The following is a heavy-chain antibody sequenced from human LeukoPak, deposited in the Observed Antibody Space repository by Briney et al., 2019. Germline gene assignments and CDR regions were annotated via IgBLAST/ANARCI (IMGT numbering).Heavy chain of an antibody. Sequence: GGSLRLSCAASGFTFSSYGMHWVRQAPGKGLEWVAFIRYDGSNKYYADSVKGRFTISRDNSENTLYLQMNSPRAEDTAVYYCAKDSRPAYYYDSSGPRYFDLWGRGTLVTVSS. CDR1: GFTFSSYG. V-gene: IGHV3-30*02. J-gene: IGHJ2*01. CDR2: IRYDGSNK. D-gene: IGHD3-22*01. CDR3: AKDSRPAYYYDSSGPRYFDL.